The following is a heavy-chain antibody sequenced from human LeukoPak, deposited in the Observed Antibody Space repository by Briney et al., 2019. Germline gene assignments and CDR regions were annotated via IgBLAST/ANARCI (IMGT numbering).Heavy chain of an antibody. D-gene: IGHD1-26*01. CDR3: ARGPPTRSYSDLFDY. J-gene: IGHJ4*02. Sequence: QTGGSLRLSCAASGFIFSSYSMNWVRQAPGKGLEWVSYISSSSSTIYYADSVKGRFTISRDNAKNSLYLQMNSLRAEDTAVYYCARGPPTRSYSDLFDYWGQGTLVTVSS. CDR1: GFIFSSYS. V-gene: IGHV3-48*01. CDR2: ISSSSSTI.